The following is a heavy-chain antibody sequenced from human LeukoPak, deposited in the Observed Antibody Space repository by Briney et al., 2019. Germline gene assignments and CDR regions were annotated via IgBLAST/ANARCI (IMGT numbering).Heavy chain of an antibody. J-gene: IGHJ6*03. CDR3: ARHISLYYYYYMDV. CDR1: GGSISSYY. V-gene: IGHV4-4*09. D-gene: IGHD2-21*01. Sequence: SETLSLTCTVSGGSISSYYWSWIRQPPGKGLEWIGYIYTSGSTNYNLSLKSRVTISVDTSKNQISLKLSSVTAADTAVYYCARHISLYYYYYMDVWGKGTTVTVSS. CDR2: IYTSGST.